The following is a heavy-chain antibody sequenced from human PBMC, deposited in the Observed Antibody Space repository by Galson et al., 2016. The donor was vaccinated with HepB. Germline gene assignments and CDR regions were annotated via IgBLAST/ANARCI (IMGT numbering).Heavy chain of an antibody. CDR3: ARGNGGTFDL. CDR2: ISSSSHAI. CDR1: GFSLSSYW. D-gene: IGHD2-15*01. V-gene: IGHV3-48*02. J-gene: IGHJ2*01. Sequence: SLRLSCAASGFSLSSYWMTWVRQAPGKGLEWISYISSSSHAIYYADSVKGRFTISRDNVKNSLFLQMDSLRDEDTAVYYCARGNGGTFDLWGRGTLVTVSS.